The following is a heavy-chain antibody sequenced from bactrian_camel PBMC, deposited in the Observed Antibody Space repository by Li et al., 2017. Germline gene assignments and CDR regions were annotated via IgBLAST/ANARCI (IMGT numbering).Heavy chain of an antibody. CDR1: GYAASVYC. V-gene: IGHV3S1*01. J-gene: IGHJ4*01. Sequence: VQLVESGGGSVQAGGSLRLSCVYSGYAASVYCLGWFRRAPGKEREAVAAIYTDVGSTYYYDSVKGRFTISQDSAKNTLYLQMNSLKSEDTALYFCTLGRQIEGRIWVGPRSPSP. CDR2: IYTDVGST. D-gene: IGHD5*01.